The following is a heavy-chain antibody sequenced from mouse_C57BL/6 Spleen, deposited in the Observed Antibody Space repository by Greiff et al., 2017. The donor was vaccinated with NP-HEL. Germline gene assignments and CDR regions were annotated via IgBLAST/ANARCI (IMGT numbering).Heavy chain of an antibody. CDR1: GYTFTSYW. V-gene: IGHV1-53*01. J-gene: IGHJ3*01. Sequence: QVQLQQPGTELVKPGASVKLSCKASGYTFTSYWMHWVKQRPGQGLEWIGNINPSNGGTNYNEKFKSKATLTVDKSSSTAYMQLSSLTSADSAVYYCAREGLRQAWSAYWGQGTLVTVSA. D-gene: IGHD2-4*01. CDR2: INPSNGGT. CDR3: AREGLRQAWSAY.